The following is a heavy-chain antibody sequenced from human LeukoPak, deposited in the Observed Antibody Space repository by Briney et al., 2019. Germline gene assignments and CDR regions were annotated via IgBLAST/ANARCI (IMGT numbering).Heavy chain of an antibody. CDR3: ARDQEQLDAFDI. CDR1: GGTFSSYA. CDR2: IIPIFGTA. D-gene: IGHD6-6*01. V-gene: IGHV1-69*13. J-gene: IGHJ3*02. Sequence: SVKVSCKASGGTFSSYAISWVRQAPGQGLEWMGGIIPIFGTANYAQKFQGRVTITADESTSTAYMELSSLRSEDTAVYYCARDQEQLDAFDIWGQGTMVTVSS.